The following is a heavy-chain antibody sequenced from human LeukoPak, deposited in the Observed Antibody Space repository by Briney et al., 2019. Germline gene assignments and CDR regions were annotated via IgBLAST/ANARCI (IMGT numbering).Heavy chain of an antibody. D-gene: IGHD2-2*01. Sequence: PSETLSLTCTVSGGSINNYYWSWIRQPAGKGLEWIGRIYTRGSTNYNPSLKSRVTMSVDTSKNQFSLKLSSVTAADTAVYYCARVDASAWYYFDYWGQGTLVTVSS. CDR2: IYTRGST. CDR3: ARVDASAWYYFDY. J-gene: IGHJ4*02. CDR1: GGSINNYY. V-gene: IGHV4-4*07.